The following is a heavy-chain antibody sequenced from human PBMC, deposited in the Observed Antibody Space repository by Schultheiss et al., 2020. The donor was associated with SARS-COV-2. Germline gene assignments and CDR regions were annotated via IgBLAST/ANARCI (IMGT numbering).Heavy chain of an antibody. J-gene: IGHJ1*01. V-gene: IGHV4-59*06. CDR3: ASPLTAA. D-gene: IGHD2-2*01. Sequence: SQTLSLTCTVSGGSISSYYWSWIRQPAGKGLEWIGSIYYSGSTYYNPSLKSRVTISVDTSKNQFSLKLSSVTAADTAVYYCASPLTAAWGQGTLVTVSS. CDR2: IYYSGST. CDR1: GGSISSYY.